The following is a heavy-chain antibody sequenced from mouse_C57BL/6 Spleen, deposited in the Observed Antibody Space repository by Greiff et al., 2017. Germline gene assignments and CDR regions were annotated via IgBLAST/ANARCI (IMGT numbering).Heavy chain of an antibody. V-gene: IGHV1-81*01. CDR2: IYPRSGNT. CDR1: GYTFTSYG. J-gene: IGHJ1*03. Sequence: QVQLQQSGAELARPGASVKLSCKASGYTFTSYGISWVKQRTGQGLEWIGEIYPRSGNTYYNEKFKGKATLTADKSSSTAYMELRSLTSEDSAVYFCARDGIYGNFWYFDVWGTGTTVTVSS. CDR3: ARDGIYGNFWYFDV. D-gene: IGHD2-1*01.